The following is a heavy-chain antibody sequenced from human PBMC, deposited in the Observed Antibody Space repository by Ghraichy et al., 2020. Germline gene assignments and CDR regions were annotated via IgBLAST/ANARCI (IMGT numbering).Heavy chain of an antibody. V-gene: IGHV3-15*07. D-gene: IGHD3-10*01. J-gene: IGHJ4*02. CDR1: GFTFSNAW. CDR2: IKSKTDGGTT. Sequence: GGSLRLSCAASGFTFSNAWMNWVRQAPGKGLEWVGRIKSKTDGGTTDYAAPVKGRFTISRDDSKNTLYLQMNSLKTEDTAVYYCTTAEDYYLPVAFDYWGQGTLVTVSS. CDR3: TTAEDYYLPVAFDY.